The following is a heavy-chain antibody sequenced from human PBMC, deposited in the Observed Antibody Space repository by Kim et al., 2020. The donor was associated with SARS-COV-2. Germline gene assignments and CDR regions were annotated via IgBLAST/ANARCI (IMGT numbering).Heavy chain of an antibody. CDR2: IFYSGST. J-gene: IGHJ4*02. Sequence: SETLSLTCTVSGGSTSSYYWSWIRQPPGKGLEWIGYIFYSGSTNYNPSLKSRVTISVDTSKNQFSLKLSSVTAADTAVYYCARLIPGDWYYFDYWGQGTL. CDR3: ARLIPGDWYYFDY. V-gene: IGHV4-59*08. CDR1: GGSTSSYY. D-gene: IGHD7-27*01.